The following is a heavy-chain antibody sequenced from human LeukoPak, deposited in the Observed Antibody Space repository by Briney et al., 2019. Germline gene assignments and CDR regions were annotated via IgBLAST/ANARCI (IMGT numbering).Heavy chain of an antibody. CDR2: IYYSGST. J-gene: IGHJ5*02. Sequence: SQTLSLTCTVSGGSISSSSYYWGWIRQPPGKGLEWIGSIYYSGSTYYNPSLKSRVTISVDTSKNQFSLKLSSVTAADTAVYYCARDLPPLNWFDPWGQGTLVTVSS. CDR3: ARDLPPLNWFDP. V-gene: IGHV4-39*07. CDR1: GGSISSSSYY. D-gene: IGHD5/OR15-5a*01.